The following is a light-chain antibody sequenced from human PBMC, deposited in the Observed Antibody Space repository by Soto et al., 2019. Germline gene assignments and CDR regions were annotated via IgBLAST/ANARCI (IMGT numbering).Light chain of an antibody. CDR1: QAIGNY. CDR2: AAS. CDR3: LKNKSYQWT. Sequence: DIQMTQSPSAMSASVGDRVIITCRSSQAIGNYLAWFQQKPGQAPKRLIYAASTLQRGVPSRFSGSGSGTEFRLTIDTLEPEDFATYFLLKNKSYQWTFGQGTKVEIK. V-gene: IGKV1-17*03. J-gene: IGKJ1*01.